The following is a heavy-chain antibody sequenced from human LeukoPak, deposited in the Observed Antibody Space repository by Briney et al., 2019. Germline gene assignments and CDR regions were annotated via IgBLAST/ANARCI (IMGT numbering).Heavy chain of an antibody. J-gene: IGHJ4*02. D-gene: IGHD6-19*01. CDR3: ARHVSSGFDY. Sequence: SATLSLTCTVSGGSINSYYWSWIRQPPGKGLEWIGYIYYSGSTNYNPSLKSRVTISVDTSKNQFSLKLSSVTAADTAVYYCARHVSSGFDYRGQGTLGTVSS. CDR2: IYYSGST. CDR1: GGSINSYY. V-gene: IGHV4-59*08.